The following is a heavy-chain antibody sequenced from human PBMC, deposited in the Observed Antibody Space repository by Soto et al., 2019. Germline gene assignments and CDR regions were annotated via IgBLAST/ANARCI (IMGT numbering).Heavy chain of an antibody. V-gene: IGHV3-15*07. Sequence: PGGSLRLSCAASGFSFSNAWMNWVRQAPGKGLERVGRIKRKIDGEKTDYAAPVKGRFTISRDDSKNTLSLQMNSLKADDTAVYYCTTGSVEGVWGQGTTVTVSS. J-gene: IGHJ6*02. CDR3: TTGSVEGV. CDR2: IKRKIDGEKT. CDR1: GFSFSNAW.